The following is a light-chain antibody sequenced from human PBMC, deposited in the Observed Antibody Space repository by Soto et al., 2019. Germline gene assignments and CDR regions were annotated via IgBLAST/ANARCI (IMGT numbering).Light chain of an antibody. J-gene: IGLJ2*01. Sequence: QSALTQPASVSGSPGQSITISCTGTSSDVGGYIYVSWYQQHPGKVPKLIIYDVSNRPSGVSNRFSGSKSGNTASLTISGLQTEDEADYYCASYTSSRTLIFGGGTKLTVL. CDR2: DVS. CDR1: SSDVGGYIY. V-gene: IGLV2-14*03. CDR3: ASYTSSRTLI.